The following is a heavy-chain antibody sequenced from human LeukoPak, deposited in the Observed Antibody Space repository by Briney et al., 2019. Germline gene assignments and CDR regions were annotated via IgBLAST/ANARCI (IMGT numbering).Heavy chain of an antibody. CDR3: ARDWHTIAAAGTIPEYFQH. V-gene: IGHV3-21*01. CDR2: ISSRRRYI. Sequence: GGSLRLSCAASVFAFSSYNMNGVRQAPGKGRECVSAISSRRRYIYYADSVKGRFTISRDNAKNSLYLQMNSLKAEDTAVYYCARDWHTIAAAGTIPEYFQHWGQGTMVTVSS. CDR1: VFAFSSYN. J-gene: IGHJ1*01. D-gene: IGHD6-13*01.